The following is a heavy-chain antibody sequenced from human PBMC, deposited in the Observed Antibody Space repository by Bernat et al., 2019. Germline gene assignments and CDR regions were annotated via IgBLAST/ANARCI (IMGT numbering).Heavy chain of an antibody. Sequence: QVQLVESGGGVVQPGRSLRLSCAASGFTFSSYAMHWVRQAPGKGLEWVAVISYDGSNKYYADSVKGRFTISRDNSKNTLYLQMNSLRAEDTAVYYCAIQDILTGNDAFDIWGQGTMVTVSS. V-gene: IGHV3-30*07. CDR2: ISYDGSNK. CDR1: GFTFSSYA. D-gene: IGHD3-9*01. CDR3: AIQDILTGNDAFDI. J-gene: IGHJ3*02.